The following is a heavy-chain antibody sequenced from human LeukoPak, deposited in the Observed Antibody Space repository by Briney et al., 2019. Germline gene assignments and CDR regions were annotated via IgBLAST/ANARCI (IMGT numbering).Heavy chain of an antibody. CDR2: INHSGST. D-gene: IGHD5-18*01. J-gene: IGHJ4*02. CDR3: ARGGYSYGHRIVY. Sequence: SETLSLTCAVYGGSFSGYYWSWIRRPPGKGLEWIGEINHSGSTNYNPSLKSRVTISVDTSKNQFSLKLSSVTAADTAVYYCARGGYSYGHRIVYWGQGTLVTVSS. CDR1: GGSFSGYY. V-gene: IGHV4-34*01.